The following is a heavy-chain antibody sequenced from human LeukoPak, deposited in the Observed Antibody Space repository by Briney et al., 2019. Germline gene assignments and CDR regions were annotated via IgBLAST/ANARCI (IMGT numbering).Heavy chain of an antibody. CDR2: ISSSSSYI. Sequence: GGSLRLSCAASGFTFSSYSMNWVRQAPGKGLEWVSFISSSSSYIYYADSVKGRFTISRDNAKNSLYLQMNSLGADDTAVYYCSRAEYSTSTRKHSFDRWGQGTLVTVSS. D-gene: IGHD6-6*01. V-gene: IGHV3-21*01. CDR1: GFTFSSYS. J-gene: IGHJ4*02. CDR3: SRAEYSTSTRKHSFDR.